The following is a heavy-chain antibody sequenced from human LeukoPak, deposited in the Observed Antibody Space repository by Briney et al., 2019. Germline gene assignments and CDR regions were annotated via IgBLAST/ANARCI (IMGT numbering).Heavy chain of an antibody. V-gene: IGHV1-69*13. CDR2: IIPIFGTA. CDR1: GGTFSSYA. CDR3: ASTPRYCSSTSCYNKWFDP. D-gene: IGHD2-2*02. Sequence: SVKVPCKASGGTFSSYAISWVRQAPGQGLEWMGGIIPIFGTANYAQKFQGRVTITADESTSTAYMELSSLRSEDTAVYYCASTPRYCSSTSCYNKWFDPWGQGTPVTVSS. J-gene: IGHJ5*02.